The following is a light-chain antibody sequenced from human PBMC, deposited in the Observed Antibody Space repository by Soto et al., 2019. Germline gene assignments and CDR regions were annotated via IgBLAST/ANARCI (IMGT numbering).Light chain of an antibody. V-gene: IGKV3-11*01. J-gene: IGKJ5*01. Sequence: EIVLTQSPATLSLSPGERATLSCRASQSVSSYLAWYQQKPGQAPRLFIYDVSNRATGIPARFSGSGSGTDFTLTISSLEPEDFAVYYCQQRSNWPLITFGQGTRLEIK. CDR2: DVS. CDR3: QQRSNWPLIT. CDR1: QSVSSY.